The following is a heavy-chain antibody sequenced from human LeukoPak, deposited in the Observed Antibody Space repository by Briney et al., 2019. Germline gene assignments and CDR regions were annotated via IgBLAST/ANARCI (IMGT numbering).Heavy chain of an antibody. CDR2: TKNKVNSYTT. Sequence: GGSLRLSCAASGLTLSDHNMDWVRQAPGKGLEWVGRTKNKVNSYTTEYAASVKGRFTISRDDSEKSVYLQMNSLKTEDTAVYYCASSIAARLGIYYMDVWGKGTTVTVSS. CDR3: ASSIAARLGIYYMDV. V-gene: IGHV3-72*01. J-gene: IGHJ6*03. CDR1: GLTLSDHN. D-gene: IGHD6-6*01.